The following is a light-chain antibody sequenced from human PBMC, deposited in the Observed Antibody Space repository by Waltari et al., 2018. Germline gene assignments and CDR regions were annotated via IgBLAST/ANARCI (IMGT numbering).Light chain of an antibody. CDR2: KAS. V-gene: IGKV1-5*03. J-gene: IGKJ1*01. Sequence: DIQMTQSPSTLSASVGDRVTITCRASQRVSIWLAWYQQKPAKAPNLLIYKASTLESGVPSRFSGSGSGTEFTLTISSLQPDDFATYYCQQYNSYSRTFGQGTKVEI. CDR1: QRVSIW. CDR3: QQYNSYSRT.